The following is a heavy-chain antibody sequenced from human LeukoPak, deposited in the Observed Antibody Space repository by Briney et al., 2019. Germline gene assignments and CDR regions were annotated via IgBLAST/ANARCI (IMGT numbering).Heavy chain of an antibody. J-gene: IGHJ4*02. Sequence: GGSRRLSCAASGFTFSSYAMHWVRQAPGKGLEWVAVISYDGSNKYYADSVKGRFTISRDNSKNTLYLQMNSLRAEDTAVYYCARGSYYFDYWGQGTLVTVSS. D-gene: IGHD3-10*01. CDR2: ISYDGSNK. CDR1: GFTFSSYA. V-gene: IGHV3-30-3*01. CDR3: ARGSYYFDY.